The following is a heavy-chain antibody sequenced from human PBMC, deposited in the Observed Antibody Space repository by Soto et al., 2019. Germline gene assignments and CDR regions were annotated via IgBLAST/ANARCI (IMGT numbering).Heavy chain of an antibody. CDR3: ARDQDWNYGWFDP. CDR2: INPNSGGT. D-gene: IGHD1-7*01. Sequence: ASVKVSCKASGYTFTGCYMHWVRQAPGQGLEWMGWINPNSGGTNYAQKFQGRVTMTRDTSISTAYMELSRLRSDDTAVYYCARDQDWNYGWFDPWGQGTLVTVSS. CDR1: GYTFTGCY. J-gene: IGHJ5*02. V-gene: IGHV1-2*02.